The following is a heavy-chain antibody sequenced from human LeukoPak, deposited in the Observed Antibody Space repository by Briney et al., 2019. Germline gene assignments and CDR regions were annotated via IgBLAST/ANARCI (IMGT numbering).Heavy chain of an antibody. CDR1: GGSISSGGYY. D-gene: IGHD3-3*01. CDR3: ARFTIFGVVIIGFDY. Sequence: PSETLSLTCTVSGGSISSGGYYWSWIRQHPGKGLEWIGYIYYSGSTYYNPSLKSRVTISVDTSKNQFSLKLSSVTAADTAVYYCARFTIFGVVIIGFDYWGQGTLVTVSS. J-gene: IGHJ4*02. V-gene: IGHV4-31*03. CDR2: IYYSGST.